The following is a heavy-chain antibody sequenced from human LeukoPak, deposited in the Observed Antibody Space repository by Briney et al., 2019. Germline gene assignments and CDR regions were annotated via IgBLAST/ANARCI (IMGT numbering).Heavy chain of an antibody. CDR1: GGSISTYY. J-gene: IGHJ4*02. CDR3: ARAPEFSSGWLLDC. V-gene: IGHV4-4*07. CDR2: IHISGST. Sequence: SETLSLTCSVSGGSISTYYGSWIRQSAGKGLEWIGRIHISGSTNYNPSLKSRVTMSVDTSKNQFSLKVTSVSAADTGVYYCARAPEFSSGWLLDCWGQGSLVTVSS. D-gene: IGHD6-19*01.